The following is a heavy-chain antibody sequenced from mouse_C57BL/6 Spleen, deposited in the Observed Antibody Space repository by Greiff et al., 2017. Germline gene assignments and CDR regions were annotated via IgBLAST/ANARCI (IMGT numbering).Heavy chain of an antibody. Sequence: VQLQQSGAELVKPGASVKMSCKASGYTFTSYWITWVKQRPGQGLEWIGDIYPGSGSTNYNEKFKSKATLTVDTSSSTAYMQLSSLTSEDSAVYYCAILYDYLYYFDYWGQGTTLTVSP. CDR3: AILYDYLYYFDY. D-gene: IGHD2-4*01. CDR1: GYTFTSYW. V-gene: IGHV1-55*01. J-gene: IGHJ2*01. CDR2: IYPGSGST.